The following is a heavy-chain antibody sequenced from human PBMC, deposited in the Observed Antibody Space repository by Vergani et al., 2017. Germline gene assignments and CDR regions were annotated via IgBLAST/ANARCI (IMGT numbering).Heavy chain of an antibody. V-gene: IGHV3-11*04. CDR2: ISGSGHTK. D-gene: IGHD1-7*01. J-gene: IGHJ4*02. Sequence: QVQLVESGGGLVKPGGSLRLSCAASGFTFSDYYMTWIRQAPGKGLEWISYISGSGHTKYYADSVKGRFAISRDNAKNSLYLQMNNLRVEDTAVYYCARDLLPGTLLLLDYWGQGTLISVSS. CDR1: GFTFSDYY. CDR3: ARDLLPGTLLLLDY.